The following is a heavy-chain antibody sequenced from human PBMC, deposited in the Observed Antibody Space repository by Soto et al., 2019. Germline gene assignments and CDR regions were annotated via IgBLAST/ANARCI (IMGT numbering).Heavy chain of an antibody. J-gene: IGHJ5*02. CDR2: IIPIFGSA. Sequence: QVQLVQSGAEVKKPGSSVKVSCKASGGTFSNYAITWVRQAPGQGLEWLGRIIPIFGSANYAQKFQGRVTITADESTTTAYMELSSLRSDDTAVYYCAKDGGKDRYFGNWFDPWGQGTLVTVSS. V-gene: IGHV1-69*15. CDR1: GGTFSNYA. D-gene: IGHD1-26*01. CDR3: AKDGGKDRYFGNWFDP.